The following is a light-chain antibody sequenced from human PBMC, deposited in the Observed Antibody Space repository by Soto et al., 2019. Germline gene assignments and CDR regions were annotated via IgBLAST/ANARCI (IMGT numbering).Light chain of an antibody. V-gene: IGKV1-39*01. Sequence: DIQMTQFPSSLSASVGDRVTITCRASQSMSTYLNWYQQKPGKAPELLIYAASTLQSGVPSRFSGSGSGTDFTLTITSLQPEDFATYYCQQSFSTPRTFGQGTKVEV. J-gene: IGKJ1*01. CDR2: AAS. CDR1: QSMSTY. CDR3: QQSFSTPRT.